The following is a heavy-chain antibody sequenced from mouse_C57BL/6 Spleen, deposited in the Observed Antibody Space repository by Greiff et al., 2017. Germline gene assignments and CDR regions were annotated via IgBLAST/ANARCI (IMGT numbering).Heavy chain of an antibody. CDR3: ARFVDYYGSSYYFDY. D-gene: IGHD1-1*01. Sequence: VQLVESGAELARPGASVKLSCKASGYTFTSYGISWVKQRTGQGLEWIGEIYPRSGNTYYNEKFKGKATLTADKSSSTAYMELRSLTSEDSAVYFCARFVDYYGSSYYFDYWGQGTTLTVSS. CDR1: GYTFTSYG. V-gene: IGHV1-81*01. J-gene: IGHJ2*01. CDR2: IYPRSGNT.